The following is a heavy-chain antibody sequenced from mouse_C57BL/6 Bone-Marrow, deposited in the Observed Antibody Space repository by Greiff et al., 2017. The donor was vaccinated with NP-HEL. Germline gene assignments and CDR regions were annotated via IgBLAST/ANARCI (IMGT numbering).Heavy chain of an antibody. D-gene: IGHD2-4*01. CDR2: IDPANGNT. V-gene: IGHV14-3*01. J-gene: IGHJ4*01. CDR1: GFNIKNTY. Sequence: LVESVAELVRPGASVKLSCTASGFNIKNTYMHWVKQRPEQGLEWIGRIDPANGNTKYAPKFQGKATITADTSSNTAYLQLSSLTSEDTAIYYCANHGYYDYGNYAMDYWGQGTSVTVSS. CDR3: ANHGYYDYGNYAMDY.